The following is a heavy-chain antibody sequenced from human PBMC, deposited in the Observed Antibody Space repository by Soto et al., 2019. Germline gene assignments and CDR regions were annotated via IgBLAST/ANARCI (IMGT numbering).Heavy chain of an antibody. Sequence: GESLKISCKGSGYSCTSYRIRWVRQIPGKDLEWMGIIYPGNSDTSYSPSFQGQVTISDDKSISTAYLQWSSLKASDTAMYYCASHDSXXXSAFDKWXQGTMVTVSS. CDR1: GYSCTSYR. CDR3: ASHDSXXXSAFDK. CDR2: IYPGNSDT. J-gene: IGHJ3*02. D-gene: IGHD3-22*01. V-gene: IGHV5-51*01.